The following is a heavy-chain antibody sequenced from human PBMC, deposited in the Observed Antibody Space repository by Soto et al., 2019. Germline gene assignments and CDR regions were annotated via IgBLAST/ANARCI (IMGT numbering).Heavy chain of an antibody. D-gene: IGHD1-26*01. V-gene: IGHV4-39*01. J-gene: IGHJ5*02. CDR2: IYYSGST. CDR1: GGSISSSSYY. CDR3: ARSWELHNWFDP. Sequence: SETVSLTCTVSGGSISSSSYYWGWIRQPPGKGLEWIGSIYYSGSTYYNPSLKSRVTISVDTSKNQFSLKLSSVTAADTAVYYCARSWELHNWFDPWGQGTLVTVSS.